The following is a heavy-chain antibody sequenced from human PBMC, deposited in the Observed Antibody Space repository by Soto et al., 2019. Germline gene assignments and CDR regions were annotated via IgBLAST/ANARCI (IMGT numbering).Heavy chain of an antibody. CDR1: EFTVSDNY. J-gene: IGHJ6*02. V-gene: IGHV3-53*01. Sequence: GGSLRLSCAASEFTVSDNYINWVRQAPGKGLEWVAVISSGGVSYYADSVKGRFTISRDNSRNTVYLQMNSLRAEDTAVYYCASHPGPPASSGMDVWGQGTTVTVSS. CDR2: ISSGGVS. CDR3: ASHPGPPASSGMDV. D-gene: IGHD2-8*02.